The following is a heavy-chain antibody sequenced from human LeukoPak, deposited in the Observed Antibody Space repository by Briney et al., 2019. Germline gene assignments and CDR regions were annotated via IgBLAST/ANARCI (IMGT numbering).Heavy chain of an antibody. Sequence: GGSLRLSSAASGFTFDDYAMHWVRQAPGKGLEWVSGISWNSGSIGYADSVKGRSTISRDNAKNSLYLQMNSLRAEDTALYYCAKDRHDFWSGYYTNWFDPWGQGTLVTVSS. CDR3: AKDRHDFWSGYYTNWFDP. J-gene: IGHJ5*02. CDR1: GFTFDDYA. CDR2: ISWNSGSI. D-gene: IGHD3-3*01. V-gene: IGHV3-9*01.